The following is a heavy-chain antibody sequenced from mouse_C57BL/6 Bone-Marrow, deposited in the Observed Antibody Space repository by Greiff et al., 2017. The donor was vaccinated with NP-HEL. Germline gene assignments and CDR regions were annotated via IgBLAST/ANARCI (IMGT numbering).Heavy chain of an antibody. CDR1: GDGGTKDG. CDR2: INPGSGGT. CDR3: ARGGYYGSSYGWYFDV. J-gene: IGHJ1*03. Sequence: QVQLQQSGAELVRKGKGVKGAGKVEGDGGTKDGGVWGGGGSGQGLEWIGVINPGSGGTNYNEKFKGKATLTADKSSSTAYMQLSSLTSEDSAVYFCARGGYYGSSYGWYFDVWGTGTTVTVSS. D-gene: IGHD1-1*01. V-gene: IGHV1-54*01.